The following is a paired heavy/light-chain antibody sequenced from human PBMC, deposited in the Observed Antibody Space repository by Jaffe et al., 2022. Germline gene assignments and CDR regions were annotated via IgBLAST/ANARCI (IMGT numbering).Light chain of an antibody. CDR3: QEYYSLWT. V-gene: IGKV1-5*03. J-gene: IGKJ1*01. Sequence: DIQMTQFPSTLSASVGDSVTMTCRASERISNYLAWYQQKPGKAPKLLIYKASNLESGVPSRFSGSGSGTEFSLTISSLQPDDFATYYCQEYYSLWTFGQGTKVEIK. CDR2: KAS. CDR1: ERISNY.
Heavy chain of an antibody. J-gene: IGHJ4*02. CDR3: ATLRGFGGYDPFDY. Sequence: EVHLVESGGGLVQPGGSLRLSCSASGFTFSRYWMTWVRQSPGKGLEWVANIKQDGSEKSYLGSVRGRFTISRDNAKNSLYLQMNSLTVEDTSVYYCATLRGFGGYDPFDYWGQGTLVTVSA. CDR1: GFTFSRYW. V-gene: IGHV3-7*03. D-gene: IGHD5-12*01. CDR2: IKQDGSEK.